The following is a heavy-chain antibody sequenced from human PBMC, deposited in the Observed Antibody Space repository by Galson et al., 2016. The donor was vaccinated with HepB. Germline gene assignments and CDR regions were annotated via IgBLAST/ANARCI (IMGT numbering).Heavy chain of an antibody. D-gene: IGHD2-15*01. Sequence: SLRLSCAVSGFTFTNYGMHWVRQAPGKGLEWVAVMSYDETNKYYADSVKGRFTISRDNSKNTLFLQMNSLRAEDAAVYYCARDLGPYCSGGSCYGMDVWGQGTTVTVSS. CDR3: ARDLGPYCSGGSCYGMDV. J-gene: IGHJ6*02. CDR2: MSYDETNK. CDR1: GFTFTNYG. V-gene: IGHV3-30*03.